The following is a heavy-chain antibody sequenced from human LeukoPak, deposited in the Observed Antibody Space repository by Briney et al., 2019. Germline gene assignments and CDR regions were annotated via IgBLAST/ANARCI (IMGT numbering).Heavy chain of an antibody. CDR1: GYSFTDYW. CDR2: IYPGDSDP. CDR3: ARHREPRGYPDDAFDI. Sequence: GESLKISCSGSGYSFTDYWIGWVRQMPGKGLEWMGIIYPGDSDPRYSPSFQGQVTISADKSISTAYLQWSSLKASHTAMYYCARHREPRGYPDDAFDIWGQGTLVTVSS. J-gene: IGHJ3*02. V-gene: IGHV5-51*01. D-gene: IGHD3-16*02.